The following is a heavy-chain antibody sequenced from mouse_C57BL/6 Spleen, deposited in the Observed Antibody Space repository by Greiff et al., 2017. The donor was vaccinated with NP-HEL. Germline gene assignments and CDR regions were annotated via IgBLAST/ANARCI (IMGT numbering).Heavy chain of an antibody. D-gene: IGHD4-1*01. J-gene: IGHJ4*01. V-gene: IGHV1-42*01. CDR3: ARGGNWDGPYAMDY. Sequence: EVKLMESGPELVKPGASVKISCKASGYSFTGYYMNWVKQSPEKSLEWIGEINPSTGGTTYNQKFKAKATLTVDKSSSTAYMQLKSLTSEDSAVYYCARGGNWDGPYAMDYWGQGTSVTVSS. CDR1: GYSFTGYY. CDR2: INPSTGGT.